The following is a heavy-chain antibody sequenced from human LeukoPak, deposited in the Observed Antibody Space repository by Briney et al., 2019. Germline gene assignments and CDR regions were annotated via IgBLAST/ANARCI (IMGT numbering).Heavy chain of an antibody. J-gene: IGHJ3*02. CDR2: ISSSSSYI. V-gene: IGHV3-21*01. D-gene: IGHD1-1*01. CDR3: ARQGDPGAFDI. CDR1: GFTFSSYS. Sequence: GGSLRLSCAASGFTFSSYSMNWVRQAPGEGLEWVSSISSSSSYIYYADSVKGRFTISRDNAKNSLYLQMNSLRAEDTAVYYCARQGDPGAFDIWGQGTMVTVSS.